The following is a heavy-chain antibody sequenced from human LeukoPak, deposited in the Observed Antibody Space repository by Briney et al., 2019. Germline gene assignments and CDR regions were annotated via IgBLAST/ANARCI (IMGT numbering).Heavy chain of an antibody. CDR2: MFYSGST. D-gene: IGHD5-12*01. V-gene: IGHV4-39*07. J-gene: IGHJ2*01. CDR3: ARVGYSGYDSHWYFDL. Sequence: SETLSLTCNVSGGSISGSTYYWGWVRQPPGKGLEWIGSMFYSGSTYYSPSLKSRVTISIDTSKNQFSLKLSSVTAADTAIYYCARVGYSGYDSHWYFDLWGRGTLVTVSS. CDR1: GGSISGSTYY.